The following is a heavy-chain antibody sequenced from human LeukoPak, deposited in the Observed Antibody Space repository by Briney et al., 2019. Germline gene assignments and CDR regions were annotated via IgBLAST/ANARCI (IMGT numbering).Heavy chain of an antibody. V-gene: IGHV3-23*01. CDR2: VNDRGTGT. CDR3: AKGLKTAVGPYMGYHYYMDV. J-gene: IGHJ6*03. CDR1: GFTFSKYA. D-gene: IGHD5-18*01. Sequence: GGSLRLSCAASGFTFSKYAMSWVRQAPGKGLEWVSTVNDRGTGTYYADSVKGRFTISRDNSKNTLSLQMISLRAEDTALYYCAKGLKTAVGPYMGYHYYMDVWGKGTTDTVSS.